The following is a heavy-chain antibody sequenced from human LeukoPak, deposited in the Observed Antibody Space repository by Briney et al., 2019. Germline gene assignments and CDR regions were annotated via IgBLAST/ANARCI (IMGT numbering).Heavy chain of an antibody. V-gene: IGHV1-46*01. J-gene: IGHJ4*02. CDR3: ARLYGAGTTDC. Sequence: GASAKVSCKASGYTFTSSWVHWVRQAPGPGLEWMGIINPSDGSTIYAQNFQGRVTMTRDTSTSTVYMELSSLRSDDTAVYYCARLYGAGTTDCWGQGTLVTVSS. CDR1: GYTFTSSW. CDR2: INPSDGST. D-gene: IGHD3-10*01.